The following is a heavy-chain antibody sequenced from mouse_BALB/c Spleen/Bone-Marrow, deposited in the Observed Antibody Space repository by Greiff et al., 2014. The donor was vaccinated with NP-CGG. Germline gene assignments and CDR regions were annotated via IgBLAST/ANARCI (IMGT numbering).Heavy chain of an antibody. J-gene: IGHJ1*01. CDR2: IDPYYGGT. CDR3: TRDDSPYWYFDV. D-gene: IGHD2-4*01. Sequence: VQLQQSGPELEKPGASVKISCKASGYSFTAYNMNWVKQSNGKSLEWIGSIDPYYGGTSYNQKFKGKATLTVDKSSSTAYMQLKNLTSEDSAVDYCTRDDSPYWYFDVWGAGTTVTVSA. CDR1: GYSFTAYN. V-gene: IGHV1-39*01.